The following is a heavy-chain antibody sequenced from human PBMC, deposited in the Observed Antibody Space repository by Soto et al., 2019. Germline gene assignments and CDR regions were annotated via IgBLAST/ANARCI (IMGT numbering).Heavy chain of an antibody. V-gene: IGHV4-31*03. Sequence: PSETLSLTCTVSGGSISSGGYYWSWIRQHPGKGLEWIGYIYYSGSTYYNPSLKSRVTISVDTSKNQFSLKLSSVTAADTAVYYCARARGSSGYYYAYYYYGMDVWGQGTTVTVSS. CDR2: IYYSGST. D-gene: IGHD3-22*01. CDR1: GGSISSGGYY. J-gene: IGHJ6*02. CDR3: ARARGSSGYYYAYYYYGMDV.